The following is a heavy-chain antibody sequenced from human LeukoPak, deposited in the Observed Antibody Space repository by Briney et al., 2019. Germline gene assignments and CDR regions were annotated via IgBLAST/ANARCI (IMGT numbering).Heavy chain of an antibody. CDR3: AKGRVVAGSKSLTYHWLDP. D-gene: IGHD6-19*01. Sequence: ASVKVSCKASGYNFTGYYIHWVRQAPGQGLEWVGWINPNSGGAKYAQKFQDRVTMTRDTSISTAYMGLSRLRSDDTAVYYCAKGRVVAGSKSLTYHWLDPWGQGTLVTVSS. CDR2: INPNSGGA. CDR1: GYNFTGYY. V-gene: IGHV1-2*02. J-gene: IGHJ5*02.